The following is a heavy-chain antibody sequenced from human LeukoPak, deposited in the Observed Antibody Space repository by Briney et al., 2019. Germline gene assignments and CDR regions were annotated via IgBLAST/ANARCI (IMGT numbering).Heavy chain of an antibody. CDR1: GGFISSYY. Sequence: PSETLSLTCTVSGGFISSYYWSWIRQPPGKGLEWIGYIYYSGSTYYNPSLKSRVTISVDTSKNQFSLKLSSVTAADTAVYYCAREVRYYDYVWGSYRGGLFDYWGQGTLVTVSS. V-gene: IGHV4-59*12. CDR2: IYYSGST. J-gene: IGHJ4*02. D-gene: IGHD3-16*02. CDR3: AREVRYYDYVWGSYRGGLFDY.